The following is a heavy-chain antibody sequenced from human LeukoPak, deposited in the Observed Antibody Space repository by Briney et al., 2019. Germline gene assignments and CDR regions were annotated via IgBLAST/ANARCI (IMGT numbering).Heavy chain of an antibody. J-gene: IGHJ4*02. CDR1: GYTFTGYY. CDR3: ARGGRGTYYYFDL. V-gene: IGHV1-2*02. D-gene: IGHD1-26*01. CDR2: INPNSGGT. Sequence: GASVKVSCKASGYTFTGYYMHWVRQAPGQGLEWMGWINPNSGGTNYAQKFQGRVSMTADTSTSTAYMELRSLRSDDTAMYYCARGGRGTYYYFDLWGQGTLVTVSS.